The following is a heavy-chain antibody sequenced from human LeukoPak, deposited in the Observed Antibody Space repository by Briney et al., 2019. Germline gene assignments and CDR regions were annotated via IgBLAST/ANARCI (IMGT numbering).Heavy chain of an antibody. CDR2: IYYSGST. J-gene: IGHJ6*03. V-gene: IGHV4-59*01. CDR1: GGSISSYY. CDR3: ARANPSPFVYYMDV. Sequence: SETLSLTCTVSGGSISSYYWSWIRQPPGKGLEWIGYIYYSGSTNYNPSLKSRVTISVDTSKNQFSLKLSSVTAADTAVYYCARANPSPFVYYMDVWGKGTTVTVSS.